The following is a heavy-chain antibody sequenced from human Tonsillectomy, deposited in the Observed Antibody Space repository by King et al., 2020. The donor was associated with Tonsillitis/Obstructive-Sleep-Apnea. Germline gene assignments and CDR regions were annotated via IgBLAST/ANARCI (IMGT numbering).Heavy chain of an antibody. CDR3: ARGPGRLYHYYYMDV. Sequence: VQLQQWGAGLLKPSETLSLTFAVFGGSFSGYYWSWIRQPPGRGLEWLGEITHSGSTKHNPSLNIRVTLSVDTSKNQFSLRLSSVTAADTAVYYCARGPGRLYHYYYMDVWGKGTTVTVSS. CDR2: ITHSGST. V-gene: IGHV4-34*01. J-gene: IGHJ6*03. D-gene: IGHD3-10*01. CDR1: GGSFSGYY.